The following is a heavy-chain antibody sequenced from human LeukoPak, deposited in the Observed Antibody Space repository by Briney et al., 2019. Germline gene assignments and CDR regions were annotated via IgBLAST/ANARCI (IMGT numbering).Heavy chain of an antibody. J-gene: IGHJ4*02. CDR3: ARDSRVSADY. Sequence: ASVKVSCKTPGYTFSGYYIHWVRQAPGQGLEWLGRIDPKSGGTSFAHNFQGRVTMTTDTSISTVYMDLSSLRSDDTAVYYCARDSRVSADYWGQGTLVTVSS. CDR2: IDPKSGGT. D-gene: IGHD2-8*01. V-gene: IGHV1-2*06. CDR1: GYTFSGYY.